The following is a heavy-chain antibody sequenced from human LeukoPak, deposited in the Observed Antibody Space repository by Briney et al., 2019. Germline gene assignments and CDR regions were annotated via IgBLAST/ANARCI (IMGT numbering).Heavy chain of an antibody. CDR1: GFTVSSNY. CDR2: IYSGGST. J-gene: IGHJ4*02. V-gene: IGHV3-53*01. D-gene: IGHD3-22*01. Sequence: PGGSLRLSCAASGFTVSSNYMSWVRQAPGKGLEWVSVIYSGGSTYYADSVKGRFTISRDNAKNSLYLQMNSLRAEDTAVYYCARARLPYYFDSSAYYWDHWGQGTLVTVSS. CDR3: ARARLPYYFDSSAYYWDH.